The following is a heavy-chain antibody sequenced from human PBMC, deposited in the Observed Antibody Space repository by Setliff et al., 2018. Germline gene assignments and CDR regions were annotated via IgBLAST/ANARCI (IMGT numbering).Heavy chain of an antibody. J-gene: IGHJ4*02. CDR2: INHSGST. D-gene: IGHD3-22*01. Sequence: SETLSLTCAVYGGSFRGYYWSWIRQPPGKGLEWIGEINHSGSTNYNPSLKSRVTISVDTSKNQFSLKLSSVTAADTAVYYCARGLDNGGYRYHRMGYLDSWGQGTLVTVSS. CDR1: GGSFRGYY. V-gene: IGHV4-34*01. CDR3: ARGLDNGGYRYHRMGYLDS.